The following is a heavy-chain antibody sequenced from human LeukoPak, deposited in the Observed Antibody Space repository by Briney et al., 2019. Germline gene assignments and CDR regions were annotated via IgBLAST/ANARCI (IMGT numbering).Heavy chain of an antibody. CDR2: VNLQGST. CDR3: AREFLPLAGFLEWLPYFGMDV. J-gene: IGHJ6*02. CDR1: GGSITSTNY. Sequence: SGTLSLTCGVSGGSITSTNYWTWVRQPPGKGLEWIGEVNLQGSTNYNPSLMGRVAISVDMSENHISLQLTSVTAADTAVYYCAREFLPLAGFLEWLPYFGMDVWGQGTTVIVSS. D-gene: IGHD3-3*01. V-gene: IGHV4-4*02.